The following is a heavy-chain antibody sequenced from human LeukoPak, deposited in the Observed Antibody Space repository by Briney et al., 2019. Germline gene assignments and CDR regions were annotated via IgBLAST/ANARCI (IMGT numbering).Heavy chain of an antibody. V-gene: IGHV5-51*01. CDR2: MYPGGSDI. D-gene: IGHD1-26*01. CDR3: ASRTGSYYPFDS. Sequence: GESLKISCKGSGYSFSNYYIDWVRQMPGKGLEWMGVMYPGGSDIRYSPSFQGHVTISADKSIDTAYLQWSSLKASDSAMYYCASRTGSYYPFDSWGQGTLVTVSS. J-gene: IGHJ4*02. CDR1: GYSFSNYY.